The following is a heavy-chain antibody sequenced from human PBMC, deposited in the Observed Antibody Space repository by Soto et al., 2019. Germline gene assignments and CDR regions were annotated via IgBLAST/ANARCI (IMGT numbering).Heavy chain of an antibody. Sequence: QLQLQESGPGLVKPLETLSLTCTVSGGSISSMSYYWGWIRQPPGKGLEWIGRIYYSGSTYDHPSLQSRVTISVDTSKNQCSLKLSSVTAADPAVYYCARHLEVYYDFLSGCWFDPWGQGTLVTVSS. D-gene: IGHD3-3*01. CDR3: ARHLEVYYDFLSGCWFDP. J-gene: IGHJ5*02. CDR2: IYYSGST. V-gene: IGHV4-39*01. CDR1: GGSISSMSYY.